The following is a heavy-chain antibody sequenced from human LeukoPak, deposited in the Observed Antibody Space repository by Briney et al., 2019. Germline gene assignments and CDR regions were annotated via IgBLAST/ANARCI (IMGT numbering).Heavy chain of an antibody. Sequence: GGSLRLSCAATGFTFKTHAMSWVRQAPGKGLEWVSRIDDSGVIRSYADSVKGRFTISRDNSKMTLTLQMDSLRAEDTAVYYCAKRLKRNYYYHYAMDVWGQGTTVTVSS. V-gene: IGHV3-23*01. D-gene: IGHD3-22*01. J-gene: IGHJ6*02. CDR2: IDDSGVIR. CDR3: AKRLKRNYYYHYAMDV. CDR1: GFTFKTHA.